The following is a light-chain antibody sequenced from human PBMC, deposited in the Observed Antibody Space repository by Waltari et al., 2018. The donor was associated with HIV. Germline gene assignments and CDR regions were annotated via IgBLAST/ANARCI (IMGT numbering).Light chain of an antibody. CDR3: YSTDSSGNHSV. V-gene: IGLV3-10*01. CDR1: ALPKKY. CDR2: EDS. Sequence: SYELTQPPSVSVSPGQTARITCSGDALPKKYAYWYQQKSGQDPVMGIYEDSKRPSGIPERFSGSSSGTMATLTISGAQVEDEADYYCYSTDSSGNHSVFGTGTKVTVL. J-gene: IGLJ1*01.